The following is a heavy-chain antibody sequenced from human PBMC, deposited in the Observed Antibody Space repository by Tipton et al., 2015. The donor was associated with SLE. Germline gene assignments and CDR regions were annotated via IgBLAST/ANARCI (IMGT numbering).Heavy chain of an antibody. V-gene: IGHV3-11*04. CDR3: ARAPYYYYMDV. J-gene: IGHJ6*03. CDR2: ISSSGSTI. Sequence: SLRLSCAASGFTFRDYHMSWIRQAPGKGLGWVSYISSSGSTIYYADSVKGRFTISRDNAKNSLYLQMNSLRAEDTAVYYCARAPYYYYMDVWGKGTTVTVSS. CDR1: GFTFRDYH.